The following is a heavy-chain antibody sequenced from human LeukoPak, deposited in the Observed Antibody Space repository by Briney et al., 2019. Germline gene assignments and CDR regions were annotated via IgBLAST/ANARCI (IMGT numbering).Heavy chain of an antibody. CDR1: GFTFSSYA. D-gene: IGHD4-11*01. V-gene: IGHV3-30-3*01. CDR2: ISYDGSNK. Sequence: GRSLRLSCAASGFTFSSYAMHWVRQAPGKGLEWVAVISYDGSNKYYADSVKGRFTISRDNSKNTLYLQMNSLRAEDTAVYYCARDVSYYSNYGYFDYWGQGTLVTVSS. CDR3: ARDVSYYSNYGYFDY. J-gene: IGHJ4*02.